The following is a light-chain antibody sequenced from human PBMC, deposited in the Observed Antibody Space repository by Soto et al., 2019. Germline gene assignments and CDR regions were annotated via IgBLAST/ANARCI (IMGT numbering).Light chain of an antibody. CDR1: ESVSNNY. Sequence: EIVLTQSPGTLSLSPGERATVSCRASESVSNNYLAWYQQKPGQAPRLLIYGASNRATGIPDRFSGSGSGTDFTLTISRLEPEDFAVYYCQQRSNWLPGITFGGGTKVDIK. CDR3: QQRSNWLPGIT. CDR2: GAS. V-gene: IGKV3D-20*02. J-gene: IGKJ4*01.